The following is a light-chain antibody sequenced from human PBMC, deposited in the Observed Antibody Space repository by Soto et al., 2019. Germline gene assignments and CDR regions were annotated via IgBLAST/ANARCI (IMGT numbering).Light chain of an antibody. CDR3: TSYTTTSTWV. CDR2: EVS. CDR1: SSDIGGYNY. J-gene: IGLJ3*02. V-gene: IGLV2-14*01. Sequence: QSVLTQPASVSGSPGQSITISCTGTSSDIGGYNYVSWYQQYPGKAPKLMIYEVSNRPSGVSNRFSGSKSGNTASLTFSGLQAEDEADYYCTSYTTTSTWVFGGGTKVTVL.